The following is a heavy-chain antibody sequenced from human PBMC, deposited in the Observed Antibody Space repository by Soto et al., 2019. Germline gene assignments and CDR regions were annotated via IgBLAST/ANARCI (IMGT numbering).Heavy chain of an antibody. CDR3: ARVREYSSFDFDY. CDR1: VFTFISYW. D-gene: IGHD6-6*01. V-gene: IGHV3-74*01. Sequence: PGGSLRLSCAASVFTFISYWMHGVRQAPGEWLVWVSRINSDGSSTSYAYSVKGRFTISRDNAKNTLYLQMNSLRAEDTAVYYCARVREYSSFDFDYWGQGTLVTVSS. J-gene: IGHJ4*02. CDR2: INSDGSST.